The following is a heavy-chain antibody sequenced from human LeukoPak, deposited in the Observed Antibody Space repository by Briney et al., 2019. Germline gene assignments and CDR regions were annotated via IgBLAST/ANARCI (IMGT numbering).Heavy chain of an antibody. V-gene: IGHV4-59*01. J-gene: IGHJ3*02. Sequence: SETLSLTCTVSGGSISSYYWSWIRQPPGKGLEWIAYINYSGSTNYNPSLKSRVTISVDTSKNHFSLTLSSVTAADTAVYYCARFGGPHAFDIWGQGTMVTVSS. CDR2: INYSGST. CDR3: ARFGGPHAFDI. D-gene: IGHD3-3*01. CDR1: GGSISSYY.